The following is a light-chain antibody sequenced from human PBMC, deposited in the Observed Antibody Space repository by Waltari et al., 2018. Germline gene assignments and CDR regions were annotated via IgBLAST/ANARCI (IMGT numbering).Light chain of an antibody. J-gene: IGLJ2*01. Sequence: SYVVTQPPSVSLAPGKTATITCGGDDIGRKTVCWYQQRPGQAPVLVVYDNSDRSSGVPERFSGSNSGDTATLTISRVEVGDEADFYCQVWDSTTDHAIFGGGTKLTV. CDR3: QVWDSTTDHAI. CDR1: DIGRKT. CDR2: DNS. V-gene: IGLV3-21*03.